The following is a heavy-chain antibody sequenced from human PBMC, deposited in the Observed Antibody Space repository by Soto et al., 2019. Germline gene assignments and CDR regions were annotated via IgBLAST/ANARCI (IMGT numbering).Heavy chain of an antibody. CDR2: IWYDGSNK. Sequence: QVQLVESGGGVVQPGRSLRLSCAASGFTFSSYGMHWVRQAPGKGLEWVAVIWYDGSNKYYADSVKGRFTISRDNSKHTLYLQMNSLTAEDTAVYYCARVRSCSSTTCYNFDWWGQGTLVTVSS. CDR1: GFTFSSYG. CDR3: ARVRSCSSTTCYNFDW. D-gene: IGHD2-2*02. V-gene: IGHV3-33*01. J-gene: IGHJ4*02.